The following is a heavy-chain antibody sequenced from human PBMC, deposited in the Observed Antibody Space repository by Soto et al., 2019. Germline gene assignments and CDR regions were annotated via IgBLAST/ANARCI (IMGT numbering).Heavy chain of an antibody. D-gene: IGHD3-3*01. J-gene: IGHJ4*02. CDR3: AKESITIFGVVLPFDY. CDR2: ISYDGSNK. CDR1: GFTFSSYA. Sequence: PGGSLRLSCAASGFTFSSYAMHWVRQAPGKGLEWVAVISYDGSNKYYADSVKGRFTISRDNSKNTLYLQMNSLRAEDTAVYYCAKESITIFGVVLPFDYSGQGTLVTVSS. V-gene: IGHV3-30-3*02.